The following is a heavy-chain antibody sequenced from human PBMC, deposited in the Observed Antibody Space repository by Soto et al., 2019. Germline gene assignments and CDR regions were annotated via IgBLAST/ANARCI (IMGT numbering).Heavy chain of an antibody. V-gene: IGHV3-48*01. CDR1: GFTFSIYS. CDR2: IMPGSSHI. Sequence: GGSLRLSCAASGFTFSIYSMNWVRQAPGKGLEWVSYIMPGSSHIFYADSVKGRFTISRDNAKNSLYLQMNSLRVEDTAVYYCAPRIAATGTNYDYWGQGTLVTVSS. D-gene: IGHD6-13*01. CDR3: APRIAATGTNYDY. J-gene: IGHJ4*02.